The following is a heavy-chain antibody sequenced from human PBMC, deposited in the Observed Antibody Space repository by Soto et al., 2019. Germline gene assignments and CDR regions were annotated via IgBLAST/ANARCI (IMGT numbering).Heavy chain of an antibody. CDR1: GFTFTSSA. CDR3: AAGVVATITYYFDY. CDR2: IVVGSGNT. V-gene: IGHV1-58*01. Sequence: QMQLVQSGPEVKKPGTSVKVSCKASGFTFTSSAVQWVRQASGQRLEWIGWIVVGSGNTNYAQKFQERVTITRDMSTSTAYMELSSLRSEDTAVYYCAAGVVATITYYFDYWGQGTLVTVSS. J-gene: IGHJ4*02. D-gene: IGHD5-12*01.